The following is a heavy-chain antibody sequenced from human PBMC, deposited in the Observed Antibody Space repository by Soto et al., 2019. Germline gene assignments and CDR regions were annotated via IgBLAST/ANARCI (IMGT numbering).Heavy chain of an antibody. CDR2: ISSSAGTI. J-gene: IGHJ4*02. Sequence: QVQLVESGGGLVKPGGSLRLSCSASGFTFSDYYMSWIRQTPGKGLECVSYISSSAGTIYYADSVKGRFTSSRDNAKNSLYLQMDSLRAEDTAVYYCAGTYSGSYDYWGQGTLVTVSS. CDR3: AGTYSGSYDY. D-gene: IGHD1-26*01. V-gene: IGHV3-11*01. CDR1: GFTFSDYY.